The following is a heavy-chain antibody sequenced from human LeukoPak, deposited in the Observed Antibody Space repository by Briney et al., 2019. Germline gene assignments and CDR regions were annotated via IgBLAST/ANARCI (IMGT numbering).Heavy chain of an antibody. CDR3: AKDRDWAFDY. D-gene: IGHD3/OR15-3a*01. J-gene: IGHJ4*02. CDR1: GFTFTNFG. Sequence: GGALRLNWAAAGFTFTNFGLPLVRQAPGQGLEWVAFINYLGSTRFYADSVKGRFTVSRDDSMSTLYLQMNSLRPEDMAVYYCAKDRDWAFDYWGQGTLVTVSS. V-gene: IGHV3-30*02. CDR2: INYLGSTR.